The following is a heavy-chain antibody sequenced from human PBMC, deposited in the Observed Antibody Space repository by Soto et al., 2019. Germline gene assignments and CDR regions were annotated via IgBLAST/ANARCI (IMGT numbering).Heavy chain of an antibody. Sequence: PSETLSLTCAVSGGSISSGGCYWSWIRQHPGKGLEWIGYIYHTGSTKYKPSLRSRVNISVDTSENHFSLKVSSVTAADTAVYYCARAKQWLAPFDYWGQGILVTVSS. J-gene: IGHJ4*02. CDR3: ARAKQWLAPFDY. V-gene: IGHV4-31*02. D-gene: IGHD6-19*01. CDR1: GGSISSGGCY. CDR2: IYHTGST.